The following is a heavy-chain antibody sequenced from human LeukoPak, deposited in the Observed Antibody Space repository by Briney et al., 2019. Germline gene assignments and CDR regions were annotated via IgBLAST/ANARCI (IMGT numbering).Heavy chain of an antibody. CDR3: VREDTPATANY. V-gene: IGHV3-23*01. D-gene: IGHD2-21*02. J-gene: IGHJ4*02. Sequence: GGSLRLSCAASGFTFSSYAMSWVRQAPGKGLEWVSAISGSGDITYYADSVTGRFTISRDNSKDTLFLQMHSLRPGDTAVYYCVREDTPATANYWGQGTLVTISS. CDR1: GFTFSSYA. CDR2: ISGSGDIT.